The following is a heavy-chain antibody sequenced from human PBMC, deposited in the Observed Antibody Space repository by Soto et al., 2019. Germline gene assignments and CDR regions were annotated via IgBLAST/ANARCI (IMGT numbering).Heavy chain of an antibody. CDR1: GITFGDYY. Sequence: QVQLVESGGGLVKPGGSLRLSCVASGITFGDYYMTWVRQAPGKGLEWLSYISSRGGIKYYADSVKGRFTISRDNGKNSLHLQMNSLRVDDTAVYYCARDHHEQMSFDWWGQGTLVTVSS. CDR2: ISSRGGIK. J-gene: IGHJ4*02. V-gene: IGHV3-11*01. CDR3: ARDHHEQMSFDW.